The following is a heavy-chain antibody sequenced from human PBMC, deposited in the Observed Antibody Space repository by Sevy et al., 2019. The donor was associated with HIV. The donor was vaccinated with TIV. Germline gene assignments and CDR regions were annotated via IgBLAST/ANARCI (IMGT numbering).Heavy chain of an antibody. Sequence: GGSLRLSCAASGFTFSSYAMSWVRQAPGKGLEWVSAISGSGGSKYYADSVKGRFTISRDNSKNTLYLQMNSLRAEDTAVYYCAKGSSTSCYRPTFDYWGQGTLVTVSS. CDR2: ISGSGGSK. J-gene: IGHJ4*02. CDR3: AKGSSTSCYRPTFDY. V-gene: IGHV3-23*01. D-gene: IGHD2-2*02. CDR1: GFTFSSYA.